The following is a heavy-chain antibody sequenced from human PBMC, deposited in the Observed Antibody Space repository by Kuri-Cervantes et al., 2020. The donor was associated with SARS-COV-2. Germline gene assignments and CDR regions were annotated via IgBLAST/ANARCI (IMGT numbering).Heavy chain of an antibody. CDR3: ARGAANYYYMDV. Sequence: GGSLRLSCAASGFTFSDYSMNWVRQAPGKGLGWVPYIGSSSSIIYYADSMKGRFTISRDNAKNSLSLQMNSLRAEDTAVYYCARGAANYYYMDVWGKGTTVTVSS. D-gene: IGHD3-16*01. CDR1: GFTFSDYS. CDR2: IGSSSSII. V-gene: IGHV3-48*01. J-gene: IGHJ6*03.